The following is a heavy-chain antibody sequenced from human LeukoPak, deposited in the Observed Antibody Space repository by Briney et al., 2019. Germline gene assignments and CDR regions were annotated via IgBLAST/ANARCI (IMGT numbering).Heavy chain of an antibody. CDR3: AKGLEITIGLKGPLDY. J-gene: IGHJ4*02. CDR1: GFTFDDYA. V-gene: IGHV3-9*03. Sequence: GGSLRLSCAASGFTFDDYAMHWVRQAPGKGLEWVSGISWNSGSIGYADSVKGRFTISRDNAKNSLYLQMNSLRAEDMALYYCAKGLEITIGLKGPLDYWGQGTLVTVSS. D-gene: IGHD3-3*01. CDR2: ISWNSGSI.